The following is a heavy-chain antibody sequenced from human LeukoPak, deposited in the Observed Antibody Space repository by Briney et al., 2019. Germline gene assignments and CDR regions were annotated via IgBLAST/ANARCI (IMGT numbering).Heavy chain of an antibody. CDR1: GYTFTGYY. Sequence: ASVKVSCKASGYTFTGYYMHWVRQAPGQGLEWMGWINPNSGGANYAQKFQGRVTMTRDTSISTAYMELSRLRSDDTAVYYCARADIVVVPAAIAGGVYYYYYMDVWGKGTTVTVSS. V-gene: IGHV1-2*02. D-gene: IGHD2-2*01. CDR3: ARADIVVVPAAIAGGVYYYYYMDV. CDR2: INPNSGGA. J-gene: IGHJ6*03.